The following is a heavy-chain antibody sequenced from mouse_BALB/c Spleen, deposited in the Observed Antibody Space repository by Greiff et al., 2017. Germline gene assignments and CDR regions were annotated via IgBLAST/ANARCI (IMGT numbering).Heavy chain of an antibody. J-gene: IGHJ4*01. CDR3: ARLGGSYAMDY. CDR2: ISSGSSTI. Sequence: EVHLVESGGGLVQPGGSRKLSCAASGFTFSSFGMHWVRQAPEKGLEWVAYISSGSSTIYYADTVKGRFTITRDNPKNTLFLQMTSLRSEDTAMYYGARLGGSYAMDYWGQGTSVTVSS. V-gene: IGHV5-17*02. CDR1: GFTFSSFG.